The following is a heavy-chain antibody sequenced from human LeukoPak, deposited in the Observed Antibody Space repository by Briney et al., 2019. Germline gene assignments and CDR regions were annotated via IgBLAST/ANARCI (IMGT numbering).Heavy chain of an antibody. CDR2: IVYDGSEK. Sequence: GSLRLSCAASGFTFSRHPMHWVRQAPGKGLEWVAVIVYDGSEKYYKEPVKGRFTISRDNSKNTLYLQMNSLRAEDTAVYYCAAALNYYDSSGYYYGAYDYWGQGTLVTVSS. J-gene: IGHJ4*02. CDR1: GFTFSRHP. V-gene: IGHV3-30*14. CDR3: AAALNYYDSSGYYYGAYDY. D-gene: IGHD3-22*01.